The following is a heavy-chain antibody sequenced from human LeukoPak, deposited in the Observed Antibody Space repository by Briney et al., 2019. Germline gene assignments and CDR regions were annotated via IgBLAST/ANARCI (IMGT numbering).Heavy chain of an antibody. CDR3: ARSNYRDTAMVAAYFDY. CDR1: GDSISNYY. D-gene: IGHD5-18*01. J-gene: IGHJ4*02. Sequence: PSETLSLTCTVSGDSISNYYWSWIRQPAGKGLEWIGRIYTSGSTDYNPSLKSRVTMSVDTSKNQFSLKVSSVTAADTAVYYCARSNYRDTAMVAAYFDYWGQGTLVTVSS. V-gene: IGHV4-4*07. CDR2: IYTSGST.